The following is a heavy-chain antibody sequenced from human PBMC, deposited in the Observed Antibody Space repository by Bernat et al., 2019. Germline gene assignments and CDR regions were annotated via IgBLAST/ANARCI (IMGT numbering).Heavy chain of an antibody. Sequence: EVQLVESGGGLVQPGGSLRLSCEASGFTFNTYWMSWVRQALGKGLEWVANIKQDASDKYYVDSVKGRFTISRDNAKKSLYLQMASLRAEDTAVYYCARGRYCSGGSCVLDKFDHWGQGTLVTVSS. D-gene: IGHD2-15*01. J-gene: IGHJ4*02. CDR3: ARGRYCSGGSCVLDKFDH. V-gene: IGHV3-7*03. CDR2: IKQDASDK. CDR1: GFTFNTYW.